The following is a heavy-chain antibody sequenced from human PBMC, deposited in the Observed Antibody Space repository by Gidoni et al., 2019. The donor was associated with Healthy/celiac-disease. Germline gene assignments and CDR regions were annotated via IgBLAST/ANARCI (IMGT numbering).Heavy chain of an antibody. CDR2: ISGSGGST. D-gene: IGHD2-8*01. CDR3: AKSTPCRTNGVCYFDY. V-gene: IGHV3-23*01. J-gene: IGHJ4*02. CDR1: GFTFSRYA. Sequence: EVQLLESGGGLVQPGGSLRLSCAASGFTFSRYAMSWVRQAPGKGLEWVSAISGSGGSTYYADSVKGRFTISRDNSKNTLYLQMNSLRAEDTAVYYCAKSTPCRTNGVCYFDYWGQGTLVTVSS.